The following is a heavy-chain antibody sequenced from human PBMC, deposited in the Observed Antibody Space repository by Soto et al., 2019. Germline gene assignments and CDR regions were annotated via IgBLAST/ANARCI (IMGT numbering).Heavy chain of an antibody. V-gene: IGHV4-59*01. CDR1: GGSISSYY. D-gene: IGHD6-19*01. CDR2: IYYSGST. Sequence: PSETLSLTCTVSGGSISSYYWSWIRQPPGKGLEWIGYIYYSGSTNYNPSLKSRVTISVDTSKNQFSLKLSSVTAADTAVYYCARDRSGSGWYLDYWGQGTLVTVSS. CDR3: ARDRSGSGWYLDY. J-gene: IGHJ4*02.